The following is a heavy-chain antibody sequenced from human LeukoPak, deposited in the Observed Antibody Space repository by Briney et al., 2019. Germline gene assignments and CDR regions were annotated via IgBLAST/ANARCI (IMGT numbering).Heavy chain of an antibody. CDR1: GDVVGSATHY. Sequence: SETLSLTCKVSGDVVGSATHYWGWIRQSPGKELEWIGSIDSRGTTYYNPSLKSRVTISVDTSKNQFSLKLSSVTAADTAVYYCATSPPRRGYFDYWGQGTLVTVSS. V-gene: IGHV4-39*07. CDR2: IDSRGTT. J-gene: IGHJ4*02. CDR3: ATSPPRRGYFDY.